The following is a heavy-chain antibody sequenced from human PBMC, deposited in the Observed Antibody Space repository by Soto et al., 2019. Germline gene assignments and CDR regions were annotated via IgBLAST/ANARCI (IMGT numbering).Heavy chain of an antibody. CDR3: ARDPYHVLMVNAPNHYGMDV. Sequence: QVQLVQSGAEVKKPGASVKVSCKASGYTFTTYDISWVRQAPGQGLEWMGRISTYNGNTNYPQSLQGRLTMTTDTATTTAYMELRSLRSDDTAVYYCARDPYHVLMVNAPNHYGMDVWGQGTTVIVSS. CDR1: GYTFTTYD. J-gene: IGHJ6*02. CDR2: ISTYNGNT. V-gene: IGHV1-18*01. D-gene: IGHD2-8*01.